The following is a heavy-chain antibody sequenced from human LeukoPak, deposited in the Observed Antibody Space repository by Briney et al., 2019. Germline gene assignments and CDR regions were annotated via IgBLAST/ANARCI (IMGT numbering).Heavy chain of an antibody. J-gene: IGHJ4*02. CDR3: THDILTGPTSEPHFGY. D-gene: IGHD3-9*01. V-gene: IGHV3-15*01. CDR1: GFTFSNTW. CDR2: IKSKTDGGTT. Sequence: KPGGSLRLSCAASGFTFSNTWMSWVRQAPGKGLEWVGRIKSKTDGGTTDYAAPVKGRFTISRDDSKNTLYLQMNSLETEDTAVYYCTHDILTGPTSEPHFGYWGQGTLVTVSS.